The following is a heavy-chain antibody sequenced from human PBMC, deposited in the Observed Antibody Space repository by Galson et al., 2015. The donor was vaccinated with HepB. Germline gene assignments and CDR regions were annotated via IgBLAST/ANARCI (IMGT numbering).Heavy chain of an antibody. CDR3: ATGGTGTTFGQ. D-gene: IGHD1-1*01. J-gene: IGHJ5*02. CDR1: GFIISMYT. Sequence: SLRLSCAASGFIISMYTMNWVRQAPGKGPEWISYISTSGSTMYYADSAKGRFTVSRDNAKNSLYLQMNSLGADDTAMYYCATGGTGTTFGQWGQGTLVTVSS. V-gene: IGHV3-48*01. CDR2: ISTSGSTM.